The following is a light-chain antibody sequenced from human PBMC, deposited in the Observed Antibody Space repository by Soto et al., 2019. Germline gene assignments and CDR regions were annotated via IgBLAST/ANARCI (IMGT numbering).Light chain of an antibody. CDR3: QQSYSSPRT. CDR1: QTISTY. J-gene: IGKJ1*01. Sequence: DIQMTQSPSSLSASVGDRVTITCRASQTISTYLNWYQQKPGKAPKLLIDAASSLQSDVPSRFSGSGSGTDFTLSISSLQPEDFATYYCQQSYSSPRTFGQGPKVEIK. CDR2: AAS. V-gene: IGKV1-39*01.